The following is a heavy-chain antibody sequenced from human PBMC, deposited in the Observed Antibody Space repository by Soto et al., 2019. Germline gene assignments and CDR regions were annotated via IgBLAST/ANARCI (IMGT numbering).Heavy chain of an antibody. V-gene: IGHV3-66*01. D-gene: IGHD6-13*01. CDR1: GFTVSSNY. CDR2: IYSGGST. CDR3: ARVWCGYSSSCDAFDI. Sequence: GGSLRLSCAASGFTVSSNYMSWVRQAPGKGLEWVSVIYSGGSTYYADSVKGRFTISRDNSKNTLYLQMNSLRAEDTAVYYCARVWCGYSSSCDAFDIWGQGTMVTVSS. J-gene: IGHJ3*02.